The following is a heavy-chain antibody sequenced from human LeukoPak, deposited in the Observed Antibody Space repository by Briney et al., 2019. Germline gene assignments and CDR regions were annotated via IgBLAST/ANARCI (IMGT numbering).Heavy chain of an antibody. CDR1: GFTFSSYG. J-gene: IGHJ4*02. Sequence: GGSLRLSCAASGFTFSSYGMHRVRQAPGKGLEWVAVISYDGSNKYYADSVKGRFTISRDNSKNTLYLQMNSLRAEDTAVYYCAKPIHTSTYYFDYWGQGTLVTVSS. CDR2: ISYDGSNK. D-gene: IGHD2-2*02. CDR3: AKPIHTSTYYFDY. V-gene: IGHV3-30*18.